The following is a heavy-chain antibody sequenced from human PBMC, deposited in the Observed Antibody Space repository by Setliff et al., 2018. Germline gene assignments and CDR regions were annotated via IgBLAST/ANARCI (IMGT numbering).Heavy chain of an antibody. D-gene: IGHD6-13*01. CDR2: INTGGGSA. CDR3: ARGGLAAAGRKGVFEH. J-gene: IGHJ4*02. Sequence: ASVKVSCKASGYSLTRYYMHWVRQAPGQGLEWMGIINTGGGSASYAQKFEGRVTMTRDTSARTVYMEVNILRSDDTAMYYCARGGLAAAGRKGVFEHWGQGTLVTVSS. CDR1: GYSLTRYY. V-gene: IGHV1-46*01.